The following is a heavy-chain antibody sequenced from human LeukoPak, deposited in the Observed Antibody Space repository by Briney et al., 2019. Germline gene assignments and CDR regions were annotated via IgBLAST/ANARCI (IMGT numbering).Heavy chain of an antibody. Sequence: ASVKVSCKASGYTFTSYGISWVRQAPGQGLEWMGWISAYNGNTNYAQKFQGRVTMTRDTSISTAYMELSRLRSDDTAVYYCARDEGSSCFDYWGQGTLDTVSS. CDR3: ARDEGSSCFDY. CDR1: GYTFTSYG. D-gene: IGHD6-13*01. CDR2: ISAYNGNT. J-gene: IGHJ4*02. V-gene: IGHV1-18*01.